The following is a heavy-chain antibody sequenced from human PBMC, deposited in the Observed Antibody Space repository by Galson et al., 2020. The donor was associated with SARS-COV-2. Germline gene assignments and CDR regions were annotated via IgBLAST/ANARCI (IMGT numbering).Heavy chain of an antibody. D-gene: IGHD3-3*01. CDR3: ARGGGFWGDIFDY. CDR2: IYTSGST. J-gene: IGHJ4*02. V-gene: IGHV4-61*02. Sequence: SETLSLTCTVSGGSISSGSYYWSWIRQPAGKGLEWIGRIYTSGSTNYNPSLKSRVTISVDTSKNQFPLKLSSVTAADTAVYYCARGGGFWGDIFDYWGQGTLVTVSS. CDR1: GGSISSGSYY.